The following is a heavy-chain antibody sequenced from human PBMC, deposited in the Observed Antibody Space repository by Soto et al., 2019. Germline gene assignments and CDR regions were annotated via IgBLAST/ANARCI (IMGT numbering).Heavy chain of an antibody. CDR2: VIPMVGMS. CDR1: GGTFNFYS. CDR3: ATNYGSGSAHVDY. V-gene: IGHV1-69*02. Sequence: QVQLVQSGAEVKKPGSSVKVSCTASGGTFNFYSISWVRQAPGQGLEWVGRVIPMVGMSEYAQKFQGRVTITADKSTSTAYMSLRSLRSEDTAVYYCATNYGSGSAHVDYWGQGTLVTVSS. J-gene: IGHJ4*02. D-gene: IGHD3-10*01.